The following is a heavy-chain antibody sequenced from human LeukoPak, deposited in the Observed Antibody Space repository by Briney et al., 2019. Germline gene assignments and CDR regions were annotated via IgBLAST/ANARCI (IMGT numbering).Heavy chain of an antibody. Sequence: GGSLRLSCAASGFTFSYSAMHWVRQAPDKGLEWVAVMSYDGTNKYYGDSVKGRFTISRDNSKNTLYLQMNSLKLEDTALYSCVVGGWESSLYRFDYWGQGTPVTVSS. D-gene: IGHD3-16*02. J-gene: IGHJ4*02. V-gene: IGHV3-30*03. CDR2: MSYDGTNK. CDR3: VVGGWESSLYRFDY. CDR1: GFTFSYSA.